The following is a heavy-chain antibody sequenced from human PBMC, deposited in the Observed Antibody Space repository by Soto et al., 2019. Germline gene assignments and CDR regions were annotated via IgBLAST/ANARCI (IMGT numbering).Heavy chain of an antibody. CDR2: ISSSGSTI. J-gene: IGHJ6*02. Sequence: GGPLRLSCAASGFTFSSYEMNWVRQAPGKGLEWVSYISSSGSTIYYADSVKGRFTISRDNAKNSLYLQMNSLRAEDTAVYYCARDSGGVAVAGDYGMDVWGQGTTVTVSS. V-gene: IGHV3-48*03. D-gene: IGHD6-19*01. CDR3: ARDSGGVAVAGDYGMDV. CDR1: GFTFSSYE.